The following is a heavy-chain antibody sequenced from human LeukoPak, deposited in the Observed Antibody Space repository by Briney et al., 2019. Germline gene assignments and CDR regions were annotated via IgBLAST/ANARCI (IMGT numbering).Heavy chain of an antibody. Sequence: ASVKVACKASGYTFTDYYMHWVRQAPGQGFEWMGWINPNDGDTNYAQKFQGRVTMTRDTSISTAHMEVSRLRSDDTAVYYCARANFLYCSSSTCLFDYRGQGTLVTVSS. CDR3: ARANFLYCSSSTCLFDY. V-gene: IGHV1-2*02. CDR1: GYTFTDYY. D-gene: IGHD2-2*01. J-gene: IGHJ4*02. CDR2: INPNDGDT.